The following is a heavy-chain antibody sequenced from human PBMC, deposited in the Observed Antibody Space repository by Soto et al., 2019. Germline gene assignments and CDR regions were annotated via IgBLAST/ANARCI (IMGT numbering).Heavy chain of an antibody. D-gene: IGHD5-12*01. Sequence: QVQLVESGGGVVQPGRSLRLSWVASGFSFRDYGIHWVRQAPGKGLEWVAIIWYDGSNKYYVDSVKGRFTVSRDNSKNTLYLQMNSLTAEDTAVYYCARDGGGNEQFDYWGQGTLVTVSS. J-gene: IGHJ4*02. CDR2: IWYDGSNK. CDR1: GFSFRDYG. CDR3: ARDGGGNEQFDY. V-gene: IGHV3-33*01.